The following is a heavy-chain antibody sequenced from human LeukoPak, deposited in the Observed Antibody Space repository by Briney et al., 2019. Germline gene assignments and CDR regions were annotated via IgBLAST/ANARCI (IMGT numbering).Heavy chain of an antibody. CDR3: AENVMVKRYFDS. Sequence: GGSLRLSCAASGCIFTNHAMSWVRQAPGKGLQWVSVISGGGRTTEYADSVKGRFTISRYNSKNTVSLQMNSLRVEDTAIYYCAENVMVKRYFDSWGQGTLVTVSS. CDR2: ISGGGRTT. V-gene: IGHV3-23*01. D-gene: IGHD5-18*01. J-gene: IGHJ4*02. CDR1: GCIFTNHA.